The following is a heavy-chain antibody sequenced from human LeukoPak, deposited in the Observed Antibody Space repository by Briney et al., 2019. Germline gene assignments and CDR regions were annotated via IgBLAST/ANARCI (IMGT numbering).Heavy chain of an antibody. D-gene: IGHD3-22*01. V-gene: IGHV3-15*01. J-gene: IGHJ4*02. Sequence: GGSLRLSCAASGLTFGNAWMSWVRQAPGKGLEWVARITSKTSGEATDYAAPVRGRFTISRDDSKAPLYLQMDSLETEDTAIYYCTTYRYSYGSTGYSYFDYWGQGILVTVSS. CDR3: TTYRYSYGSTGYSYFDY. CDR1: GLTFGNAW. CDR2: ITSKTSGEAT.